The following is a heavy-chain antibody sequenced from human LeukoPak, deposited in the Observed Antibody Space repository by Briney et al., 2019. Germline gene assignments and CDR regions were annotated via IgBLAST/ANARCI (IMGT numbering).Heavy chain of an antibody. CDR1: GFTFSSYS. V-gene: IGHV3-48*04. Sequence: PGGSLRLSCAASGFTFSSYSINWVRQAPGKGLEWVSYFSSSSNTIYYADSVKGRFSISRDNAKNSLYLQMNSLRPEDTAVYYCARGYVGDYWGQGTLVTVSS. CDR3: ARGYVGDY. D-gene: IGHD3-16*01. CDR2: FSSSSNTI. J-gene: IGHJ4*02.